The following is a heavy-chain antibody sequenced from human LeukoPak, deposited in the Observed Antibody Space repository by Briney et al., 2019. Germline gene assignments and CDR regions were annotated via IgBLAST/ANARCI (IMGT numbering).Heavy chain of an antibody. D-gene: IGHD3-16*01. CDR3: ARDLNYDYVWGSYWIDY. CDR2: ISGSGGST. V-gene: IGHV3-23*01. Sequence: GGSLRLSCAASGFTFSSYAMSWVRQAPGKGLEWVSAISGSGGSTYYADSVKGRFTISRDNSKNTLYLQMNSLRAEDTAVYYCARDLNYDYVWGSYWIDYWGQGTLVTVSS. CDR1: GFTFSSYA. J-gene: IGHJ4*02.